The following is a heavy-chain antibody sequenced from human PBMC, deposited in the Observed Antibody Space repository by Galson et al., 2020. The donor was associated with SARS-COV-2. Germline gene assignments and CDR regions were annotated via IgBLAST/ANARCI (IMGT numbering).Heavy chain of an antibody. CDR3: ARVNKPISGSYFGPYY. V-gene: IGHV3-7*01. CDR2: IKQDGSEK. D-gene: IGHD3-10*01. J-gene: IGHJ4*02. Sequence: GESLKISCATSGFTFTTYYMSWVRQAPGKGLEWVANIKQDGSEKYYVDSVKGRFTISRDNAKNSLYLQMDSLRAEDTAVYYCARVNKPISGSYFGPYYWGQGTLVTVSS. CDR1: GFTFTTYY.